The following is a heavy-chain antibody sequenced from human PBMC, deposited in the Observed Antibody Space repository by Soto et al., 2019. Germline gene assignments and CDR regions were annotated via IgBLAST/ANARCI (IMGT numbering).Heavy chain of an antibody. Sequence: QVQLQESGPGLVKPSQTLSLTCTVSGGSISSGGSYWSWIRQHPGKGLEWIAYIYYSGTTSYNPSLKSRLTISVDTSKNQFSLKLISVSAADTAVYYCVTGSRRLYDFEYWGQGTLVTVSS. CDR2: IYYSGTT. CDR1: GGSISSGGSY. V-gene: IGHV4-31*03. CDR3: VTGSRRLYDFEY. D-gene: IGHD1-26*01. J-gene: IGHJ4*02.